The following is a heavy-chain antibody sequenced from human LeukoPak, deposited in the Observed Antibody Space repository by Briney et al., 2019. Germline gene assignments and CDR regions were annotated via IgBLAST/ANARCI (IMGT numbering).Heavy chain of an antibody. D-gene: IGHD2-15*01. Sequence: GASVKVSCKASGYTFTSYDINWVRQATGQGLEWMGWMNPNSGNTGYAQKFQGRVTMTRNTSISTAYMELSSLRSEETAVYYCARESCSGGSCYSDYWGQGTLVTVSS. CDR2: MNPNSGNT. CDR1: GYTFTSYD. CDR3: ARESCSGGSCYSDY. J-gene: IGHJ4*02. V-gene: IGHV1-8*01.